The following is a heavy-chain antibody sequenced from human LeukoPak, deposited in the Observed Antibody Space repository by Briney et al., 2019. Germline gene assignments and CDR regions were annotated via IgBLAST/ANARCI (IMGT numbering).Heavy chain of an antibody. D-gene: IGHD3-10*01. CDR2: ISSSSSTI. V-gene: IGHV3-48*01. CDR1: GFTFSSYS. Sequence: GGSLRLSCAASGFTFSSYSMNWVRQAPGKGLEWVSYISSSSSTIYYADSVKGRFTISRDNAKNSLYLQMNSLRAEDTAVYYCARGYYGSGSYFYYYGMDVWGQGTTVTVSS. J-gene: IGHJ6*02. CDR3: ARGYYGSGSYFYYYGMDV.